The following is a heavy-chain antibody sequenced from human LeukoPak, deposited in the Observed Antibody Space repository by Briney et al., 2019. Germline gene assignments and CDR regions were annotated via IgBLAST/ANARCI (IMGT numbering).Heavy chain of an antibody. J-gene: IGHJ4*02. V-gene: IGHV3-23*01. CDR3: AKDHTVSITYYFDY. Sequence: GGSLRLSCAASGFTFSYYAMSWVRQAPGKRLEWVSAISGSGGSTYYADSVKGRFTISRDNSKNALYLQMNSLRAEDTAVYYCAKDHTVSITYYFDYWGQGTLVTVSS. CDR2: ISGSGGST. D-gene: IGHD1-20*01. CDR1: GFTFSYYA.